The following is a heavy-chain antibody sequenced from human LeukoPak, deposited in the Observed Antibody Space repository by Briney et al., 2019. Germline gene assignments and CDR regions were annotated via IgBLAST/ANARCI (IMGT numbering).Heavy chain of an antibody. CDR3: ATNSGTPPRYMNV. V-gene: IGHV3-30*07. D-gene: IGHD1-26*01. J-gene: IGHJ6*03. CDR2: ISYDGSKK. Sequence: GSLRLSCAVSGFTFSSSAMHWVRQAPGKGLEWVAIISYDGSKKYYADSVRGRFTISRDNSKNMLYLQMNSLRDEDTAVYYCATNSGTPPRYMNVWGKGTTVSVSS. CDR1: GFTFSSSA.